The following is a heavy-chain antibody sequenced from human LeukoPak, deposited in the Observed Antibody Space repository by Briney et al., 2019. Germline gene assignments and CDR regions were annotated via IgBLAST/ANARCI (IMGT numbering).Heavy chain of an antibody. CDR1: GGSISSSSYY. CDR3: ARGGVVPSPYSLLFHISYAFDI. J-gene: IGHJ3*02. CDR2: IYYSGST. D-gene: IGHD2-21*01. Sequence: KPSETLSLTCTVSGGSISSSSYYWGWIRQPPGKGLEWIGSIYYSGSTYYNPSLKSRVTISVDTSKNQFSLKLSSVTAADTAVYYCARGGVVPSPYSLLFHISYAFDIWGQGTMVTVSS. V-gene: IGHV4-39*01.